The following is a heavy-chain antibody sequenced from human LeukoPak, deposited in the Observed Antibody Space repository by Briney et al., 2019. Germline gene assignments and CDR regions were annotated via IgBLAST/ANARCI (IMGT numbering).Heavy chain of an antibody. D-gene: IGHD3-22*01. CDR1: GGSTSTSNFY. CDR2: IYYSGST. CDR3: ARHASDSSGFYNYYGMDV. V-gene: IGHV4-39*01. J-gene: IGHJ6*02. Sequence: PSETLSLTCTDSGGSTSTSNFYWGWIRLPPGKGLEWIGWIYYSGSTSYNPSLKSRVTISVDTSKNQFSLRLSFVTAADTAVYYCARHASDSSGFYNYYGMDVWGQGTTVTVSS.